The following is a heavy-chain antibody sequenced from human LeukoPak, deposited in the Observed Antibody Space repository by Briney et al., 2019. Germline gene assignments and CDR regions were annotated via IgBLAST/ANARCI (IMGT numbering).Heavy chain of an antibody. CDR2: ISWNSGSI. Sequence: PGGSLRLPCTASGFIFGDYAMHWVGQAPGKGLEWVSGISWNSGSIGYADSVKGRFTISRDHAKNSLYLQMNSLRAEDTALYYCAKDRDYSSSGASVDYWGQGTLVTVSS. CDR3: AKDRDYSSSGASVDY. CDR1: GFIFGDYA. D-gene: IGHD6-6*01. J-gene: IGHJ4*02. V-gene: IGHV3-9*01.